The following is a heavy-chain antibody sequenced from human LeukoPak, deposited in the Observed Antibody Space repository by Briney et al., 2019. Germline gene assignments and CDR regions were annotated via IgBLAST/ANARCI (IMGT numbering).Heavy chain of an antibody. CDR3: ARGEVGYLDY. CDR2: INPNSGDT. J-gene: IGHJ4*02. CDR1: GYTFTGYY. Sequence: ASVKVSCKGSGYTFTGYYMHWVRQAPGEGLEWMGWINPNSGDTSYAQKFQGRVTTTSDTSISTAYMELSRPGSDDTAVYHCARGEVGYLDYWGQGTLVIVPS. V-gene: IGHV1-2*02.